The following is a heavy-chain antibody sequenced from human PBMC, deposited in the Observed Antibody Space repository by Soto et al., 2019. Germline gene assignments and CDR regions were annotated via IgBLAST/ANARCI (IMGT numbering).Heavy chain of an antibody. CDR3: LGGVGDAF. D-gene: IGHD1-26*01. Sequence: EVHLVESGGGLVQTGGSLRLSCAIFESTVSRDWMNWVRQAPGKGLEWVAHINQDGSEKYYVDSVKGRFTISRDNAKKSLYLQMNGLRPAETAMYYCLGGVGDAFWGQGTLVTVSS. V-gene: IGHV3-7*01. CDR1: ESTVSRDW. J-gene: IGHJ4*02. CDR2: INQDGSEK.